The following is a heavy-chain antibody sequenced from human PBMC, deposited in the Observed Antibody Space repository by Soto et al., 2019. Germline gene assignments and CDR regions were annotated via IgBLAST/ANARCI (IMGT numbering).Heavy chain of an antibody. J-gene: IGHJ4*02. Sequence: AGGSLRLSCAASGFTFSSYSMNWVRQAPGKGLEWVSSISSSSSYICYADSVKGRFTISRDNAKNSLYLQMNSLRAEDTAVYYCAREPTYGTFGSWGQGNLVTVSS. CDR2: ISSSSSYI. CDR3: AREPTYGTFGS. CDR1: GFTFSSYS. V-gene: IGHV3-21*01. D-gene: IGHD3-10*01.